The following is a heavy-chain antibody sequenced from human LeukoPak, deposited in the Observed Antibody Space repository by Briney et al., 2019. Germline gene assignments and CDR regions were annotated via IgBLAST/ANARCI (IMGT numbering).Heavy chain of an antibody. V-gene: IGHV4-39*01. D-gene: IGHD3-22*01. CDR3: ARPTYYYDSSGYYERGFFVY. J-gene: IGHJ4*02. CDR2: IYYSGST. Sequence: SETLSLTCTVSGGSISSSSYYWGWIRQPPGKGLEWIGSIYYSGSTYYNPSLKSRVTISVDTSKNQFSLKLISVTAADTAVYYYARPTYYYDSSGYYERGFFVYWRQGTLVTVSS. CDR1: GGSISSSSYY.